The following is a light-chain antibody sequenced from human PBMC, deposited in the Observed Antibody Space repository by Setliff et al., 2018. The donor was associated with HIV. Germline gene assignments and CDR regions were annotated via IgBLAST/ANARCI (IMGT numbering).Light chain of an antibody. CDR3: SSYTSSGTLV. J-gene: IGLJ1*01. Sequence: QSVLTQPASVSGSPGQSITISCTGTSSDIGAYNYVSWYQQHPGKAPKLMIYGVSSRPSGVSNRFSGSKSGNTASLTISGLQAEDEADYYCSSYTSSGTLVFGTGTKVTVL. CDR2: GVS. CDR1: SSDIGAYNY. V-gene: IGLV2-14*01.